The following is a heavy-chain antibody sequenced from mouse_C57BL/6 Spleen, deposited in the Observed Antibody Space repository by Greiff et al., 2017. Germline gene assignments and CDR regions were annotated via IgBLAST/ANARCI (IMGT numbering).Heavy chain of an antibody. CDR1: GYAFSSSW. D-gene: IGHD1-1*01. CDR2: IYPGDGDT. Sequence: VQLQQSGPELVKPGASVKISCKASGYAFSSSWMNWVKQRPGKGLEWIGRIYPGDGDTNYNGKFKGKATLTADKSSSTAYLQLSSLTSEDSAVYFCARSGITTVVAGGDAMDYWGQGTSVTVSS. CDR3: ARSGITTVVAGGDAMDY. V-gene: IGHV1-82*01. J-gene: IGHJ4*01.